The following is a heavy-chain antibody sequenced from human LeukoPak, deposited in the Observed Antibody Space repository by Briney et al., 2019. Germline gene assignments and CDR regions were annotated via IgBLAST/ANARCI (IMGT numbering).Heavy chain of an antibody. Sequence: SETLSLTCSVSGASISPSYWSWLRQPPGRGLEWIGYIYNSGTTNYNTSLASRVTISLDTSKNQFSLRLSSVSAVDTAVYCCARGPPDRADIWGQGTMVTVSS. CDR2: IYNSGTT. CDR3: ARGPPDRADI. CDR1: GASISPSY. D-gene: IGHD3-16*02. V-gene: IGHV4-59*01. J-gene: IGHJ3*02.